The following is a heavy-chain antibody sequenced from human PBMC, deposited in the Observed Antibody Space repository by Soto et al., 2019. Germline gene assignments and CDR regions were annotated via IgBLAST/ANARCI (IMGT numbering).Heavy chain of an antibody. CDR2: IYYSGSS. CDR3: ARDHYVYDILTGYGYYYGMDV. Sequence: PSETLSLTCAVTGCSIHNSDWWSWVRPPPGKGLEWFGDIYYSGSSYYNPSLKSRVTISVDTSKNQFSLKLSSVTAADTAVYYCARDHYVYDILTGYGYYYGMDVWGQGTTVTVSS. D-gene: IGHD3-9*01. J-gene: IGHJ6*02. CDR1: GCSIHNSDW. V-gene: IGHV4-4*02.